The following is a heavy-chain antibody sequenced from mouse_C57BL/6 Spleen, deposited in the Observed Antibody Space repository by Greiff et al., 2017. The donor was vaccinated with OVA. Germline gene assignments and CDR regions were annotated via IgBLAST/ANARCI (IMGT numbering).Heavy chain of an antibody. J-gene: IGHJ2*01. CDR3: ARHYDYDVGDY. D-gene: IGHD2-4*01. CDR1: GYTFTSYW. V-gene: IGHV1-64*01. Sequence: VQLQQSGAELVKPGASVKLSCKASGYTFTSYWMHWVKQRPGQGLEWIGMIHPNSGSTNYNEKFKSKATLTVDKSSSTAYMQLSSLTSEDSAVYYCARHYDYDVGDYWGQGTTLTVSS. CDR2: IHPNSGST.